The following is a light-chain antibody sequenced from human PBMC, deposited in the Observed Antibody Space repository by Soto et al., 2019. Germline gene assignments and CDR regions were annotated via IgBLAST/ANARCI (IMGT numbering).Light chain of an antibody. V-gene: IGKV3-20*01. J-gene: IGKJ1*01. CDR1: QSVGKDY. CDR2: DAS. CDR3: QQYGSSPWT. Sequence: EIVLTQSPGTLSLSPGETATLSCRASQSVGKDYLAWYQQKPGQAPRLLIYDASSRATGIPDRFSGSGSGTDFTLTISRLEPEDFAVYYCQQYGSSPWTFGQGTKVDIK.